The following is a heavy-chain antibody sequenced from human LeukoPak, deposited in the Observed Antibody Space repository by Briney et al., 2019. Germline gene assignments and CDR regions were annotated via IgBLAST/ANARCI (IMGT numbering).Heavy chain of an antibody. CDR1: GGSFSNYY. CDR2: INDSGRA. J-gene: IGHJ6*03. D-gene: IGHD1-7*01. V-gene: IGHV4-34*01. Sequence: PSETLSLTCAVYGGSFSNYYWSWIRQPLGEGLEWRAEINDSGRANYNPSLMSRVTVSVDTSKNQFSLRLTSVTATDTAVYYCARRWNYGRNYYIDVWGKGATVSVSS. CDR3: ARRWNYGRNYYIDV.